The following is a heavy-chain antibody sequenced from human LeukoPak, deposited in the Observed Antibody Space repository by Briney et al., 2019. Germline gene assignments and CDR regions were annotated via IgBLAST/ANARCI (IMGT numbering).Heavy chain of an antibody. Sequence: SLRLSCAASGFTFDDYAMHWVRQAPGKGLEWVSGISWNSGSIGYADSVKGRFTISRDNAKNSLYLQMNSLRAEDTALYYCARGSSWSGPPGRGYFDYWGQGTLVTLSS. D-gene: IGHD3-3*01. V-gene: IGHV3-9*01. CDR1: GFTFDDYA. J-gene: IGHJ4*02. CDR3: ARGSSWSGPPGRGYFDY. CDR2: ISWNSGSI.